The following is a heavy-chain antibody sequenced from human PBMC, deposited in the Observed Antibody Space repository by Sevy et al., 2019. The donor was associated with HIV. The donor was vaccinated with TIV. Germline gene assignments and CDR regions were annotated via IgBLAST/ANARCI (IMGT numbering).Heavy chain of an antibody. CDR2: ISGSSNYI. J-gene: IGHJ4*02. Sequence: GGSLRLSCAASGFTFSSYSMIWVRQAPRKGLEWVSSISGSSNYIYYPDSVKGRFTISRDNAKNSLYLQMNSLRAEDTAVYYCTTETRIAAAGYWGQGTLVTVSS. V-gene: IGHV3-21*01. CDR1: GFTFSSYS. CDR3: TTETRIAAAGY. D-gene: IGHD6-13*01.